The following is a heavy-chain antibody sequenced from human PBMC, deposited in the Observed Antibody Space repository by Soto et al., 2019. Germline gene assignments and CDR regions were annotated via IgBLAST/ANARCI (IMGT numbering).Heavy chain of an antibody. CDR3: ARVLSHYHYGMDV. CDR1: GGTFSSDA. Sequence: SVKVSCKASGGTFSSDAFSWVRQAPGQGLEWMGGIIPIFGTANYAQKFQGRVTITADKSTSTAYMELSSLRSEDTAVYYCARVLSHYHYGMDVWGQGTPVTVS. CDR2: IIPIFGTA. J-gene: IGHJ6*02. V-gene: IGHV1-69*06.